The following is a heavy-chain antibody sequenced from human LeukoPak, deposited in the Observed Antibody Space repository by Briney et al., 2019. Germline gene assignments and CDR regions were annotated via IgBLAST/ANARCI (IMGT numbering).Heavy chain of an antibody. Sequence: PGGSLRLSCAASGFTFSSYWMHWVRQAPGKGLVWVSLIKSDGSSTNYADSVQGRFTISRDNAKNALYLQMNSLRAEDTAVYYCARDRGYAVDYWGQGTLATVSS. J-gene: IGHJ4*02. D-gene: IGHD3-10*01. V-gene: IGHV3-74*01. CDR3: ARDRGYAVDY. CDR2: IKSDGSST. CDR1: GFTFSSYW.